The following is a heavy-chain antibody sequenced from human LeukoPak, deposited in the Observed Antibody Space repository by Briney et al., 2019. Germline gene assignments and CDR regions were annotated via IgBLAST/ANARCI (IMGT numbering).Heavy chain of an antibody. CDR3: ASTKSYYYYYMDV. J-gene: IGHJ6*03. CDR2: INPNSGGT. CDR1: GYTFTGYY. Sequence: ASVKVSYEASGYTFTGYYMHWVRQAPGQGLEWMGWINPNSGGTNYAQKFQGRVTMTRDTSISTAYMEPSRLRSDDTAVYYCASTKSYYYYYMDVWGKGTTVTVSS. D-gene: IGHD2-8*01. V-gene: IGHV1-2*02.